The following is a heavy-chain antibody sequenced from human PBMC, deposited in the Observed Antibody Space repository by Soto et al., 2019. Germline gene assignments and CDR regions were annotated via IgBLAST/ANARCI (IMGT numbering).Heavy chain of an antibody. V-gene: IGHV3-23*01. J-gene: IGHJ6*02. D-gene: IGHD2-8*02. CDR2: ISATGDGT. Sequence: PGGSLRLSCAASGFKFSNYAMSWVRQAPGKGLEWVSLISATGDGTYYADSVKGRFTISRDNSQNTLYLKVHSLTAEDTAVYCAKWDTHGIIPPTVGGNYYYYEIDVWGQGTRVTVSS. CDR1: GFKFSNYA. CDR3: AKWDTHGIIPPTVGGNYYYYEIDV.